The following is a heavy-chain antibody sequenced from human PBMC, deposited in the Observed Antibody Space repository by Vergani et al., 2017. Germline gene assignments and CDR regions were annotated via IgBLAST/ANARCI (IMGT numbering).Heavy chain of an antibody. CDR2: IYYSGST. J-gene: IGHJ6*02. CDR3: ARDRVAAPDYYYYGMYV. Sequence: QVQLQESGPGLVKPSQTLSLTCTVSGGSISSYYWSWIRQPPGKGLEWIGYIYYSGSTNYNPSLKSRVTISVDTSKNQFSLKLSSVTAADTAVYYCARDRVAAPDYYYYGMYVWGQGP. V-gene: IGHV4-59*01. D-gene: IGHD2-15*01. CDR1: GGSISSYY.